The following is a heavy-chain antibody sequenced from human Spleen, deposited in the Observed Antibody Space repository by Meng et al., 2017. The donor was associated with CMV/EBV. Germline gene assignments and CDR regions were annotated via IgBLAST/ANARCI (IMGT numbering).Heavy chain of an antibody. Sequence: GESLKISCAASGFTFSSYAMHWVRQAPGKGLEWVAVISYDGSNKYYADSVKGRFTISRDNSKNTLYQQMNSLRAEDTAVYYCARAYSMTTVPNFDYWGQGTLVTVSS. CDR3: ARAYSMTTVPNFDY. CDR2: ISYDGSNK. CDR1: GFTFSSYA. D-gene: IGHD4-11*01. V-gene: IGHV3-30*04. J-gene: IGHJ4*02.